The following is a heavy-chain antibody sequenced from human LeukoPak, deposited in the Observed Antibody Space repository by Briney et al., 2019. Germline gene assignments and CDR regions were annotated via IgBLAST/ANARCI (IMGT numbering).Heavy chain of an antibody. CDR2: IRSNAYGGTT. Sequence: PGRSLRLSCTASGFTFGDYAMSWFRQAPGKGLEGLGFIRSNAYGGTTEYAASVKGRFTISRDDSKSIAYLQMNSLKTEDTAVYYCTRDTSYYYDSSGSDYFDYWGQGTLVTVSS. D-gene: IGHD3-22*01. V-gene: IGHV3-49*03. CDR1: GFTFGDYA. CDR3: TRDTSYYYDSSGSDYFDY. J-gene: IGHJ4*02.